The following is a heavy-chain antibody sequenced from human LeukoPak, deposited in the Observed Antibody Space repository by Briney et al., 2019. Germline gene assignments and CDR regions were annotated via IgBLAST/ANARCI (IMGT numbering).Heavy chain of an antibody. CDR2: INHSGST. CDR1: GGSFSGYY. Sequence: SETLSLTCAVYGGSFSGYYWSWIRQPPGKGLEWIGEINHSGSTNYNPSLKSRVTISVDTSKNQFSLKLSSVTAADTAVCYCARSLLGFVDYDYWGQGTLVTVSS. D-gene: IGHD5-12*01. J-gene: IGHJ4*02. V-gene: IGHV4-34*01. CDR3: ARSLLGFVDYDY.